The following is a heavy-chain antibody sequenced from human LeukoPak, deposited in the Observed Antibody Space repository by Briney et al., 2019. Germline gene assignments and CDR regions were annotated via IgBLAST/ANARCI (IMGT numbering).Heavy chain of an antibody. D-gene: IGHD4-17*01. CDR2: ISGSGGST. J-gene: IGHJ5*02. Sequence: GGSLRLSCAASGFTFSSYAMSRVRQAPGKGLEWVSAISGSGGSTYYADSVKGRFTISRDNSKNTLYLQMDSLRAEDTAVYYCAKDADYGDYVAYTNWFDPWGQGTLVTVSS. CDR1: GFTFSSYA. V-gene: IGHV3-23*01. CDR3: AKDADYGDYVAYTNWFDP.